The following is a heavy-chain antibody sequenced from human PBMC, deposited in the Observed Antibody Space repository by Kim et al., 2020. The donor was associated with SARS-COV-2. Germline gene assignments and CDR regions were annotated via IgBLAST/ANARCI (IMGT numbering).Heavy chain of an antibody. Sequence: DSVRGRFTISKEPAKNTLYLQMNSLTAEDTAVYYCVRDERLTAYSPGAFDIWGQGTMVTVSS. V-gene: IGHV3-74*01. J-gene: IGHJ3*02. D-gene: IGHD3-9*01. CDR3: VRDERLTAYSPGAFDI.